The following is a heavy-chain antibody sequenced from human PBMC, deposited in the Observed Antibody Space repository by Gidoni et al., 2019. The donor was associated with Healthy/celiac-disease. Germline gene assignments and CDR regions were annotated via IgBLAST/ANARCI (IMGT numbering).Heavy chain of an antibody. V-gene: IGHV3-48*03. CDR3: ARVGMQQQLETTYYYYGMDV. CDR1: GFTFSSYE. Sequence: EVQLVESGGGLVQPGGSLRLSCAASGFTFSSYEMNWVRQAPGKGLGWFSYIISSGRPIYYAASVKGRFTISRDNAKNSLYLQMNSLRAEDTAVYYCARVGMQQQLETTYYYYGMDVWGQGTTVTVSS. D-gene: IGHD6-13*01. CDR2: IISSGRPI. J-gene: IGHJ6*02.